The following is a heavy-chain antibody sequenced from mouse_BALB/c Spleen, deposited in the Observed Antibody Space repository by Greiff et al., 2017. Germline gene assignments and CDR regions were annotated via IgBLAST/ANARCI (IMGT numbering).Heavy chain of an antibody. V-gene: IGHV5-2*01. J-gene: IGHJ3*01. Sequence: EVKLMESGGGLVQPGESLKLSCESNEYEFPSHDMSWVRKTPEKRLELVAAINSDGGSTYYPDTMERRFIISRDNTKKTLYLQMSSLRSDDTALYYCASHDGYYAWFAYWGQGTLVTVSA. CDR3: ASHDGYYAWFAY. CDR2: INSDGGST. CDR1: EYEFPSHD. D-gene: IGHD2-3*01.